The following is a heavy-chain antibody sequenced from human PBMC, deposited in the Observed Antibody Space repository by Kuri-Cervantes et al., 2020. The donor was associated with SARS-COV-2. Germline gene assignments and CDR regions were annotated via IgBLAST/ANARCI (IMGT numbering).Heavy chain of an antibody. CDR1: GYSFTSYW. CDR3: ARLSITIFGALTAPFDS. Sequence: KISCKGSGYSFTSYWIGWVRQMPGKGPEWMGIIYPGDSDTRYSPSFQGQVTISADKSISTAYLQWSSLKASDTAIYYCARLSITIFGALTAPFDSWGQGTLVTVSS. CDR2: IYPGDSDT. J-gene: IGHJ5*01. D-gene: IGHD3-3*01. V-gene: IGHV5-51*01.